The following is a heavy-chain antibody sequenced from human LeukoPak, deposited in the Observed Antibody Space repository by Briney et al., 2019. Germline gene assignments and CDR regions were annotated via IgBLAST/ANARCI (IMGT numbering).Heavy chain of an antibody. CDR3: ARDERRYCPDSSCYPGDY. CDR2: ISRTSAYI. V-gene: IGHV3-21*01. CDR1: GLTFSDYA. D-gene: IGHD2-8*02. Sequence: GGSLRLSYAASGLTFSDYAMKWVRQAPGKGLEWVSAISRTSAYIYYSDSVRGRFTISRDNAKNSVYLQMDSLRAEDTAVYYCARDERRYCPDSSCYPGDYWGQGTLVTVSP. J-gene: IGHJ4*02.